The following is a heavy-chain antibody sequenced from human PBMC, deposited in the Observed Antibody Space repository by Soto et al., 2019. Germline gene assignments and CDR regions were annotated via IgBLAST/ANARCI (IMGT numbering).Heavy chain of an antibody. CDR2: IWHDGLKK. CDR3: ARDRGADATIDF. D-gene: IGHD2-2*02. J-gene: IGHJ4*02. V-gene: IGHV3-33*01. Sequence: QVQLGESGGGVVQPERSLRLYCVASRFTFSDYGMHWVRQASGKGLVRVAVIWHDGLKKDYVDSVQGRFTVSSDNSKNTRYLPMNSLRVEVTATYDCARDRGADATIDFWGQGTLVPVSS. CDR1: RFTFSDYG.